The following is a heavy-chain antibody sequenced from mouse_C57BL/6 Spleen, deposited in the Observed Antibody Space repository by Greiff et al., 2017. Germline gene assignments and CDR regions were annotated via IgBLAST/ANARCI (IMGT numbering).Heavy chain of an antibody. J-gene: IGHJ2*01. D-gene: IGHD2-2*01. CDR1: GYTFTSYW. CDR3: AGGDKVTTREFLGY. V-gene: IGHV1-69*01. CDR2: IDPSGSYT. Sequence: VQLQQPGAELVMPGASVKLSCKASGYTFTSYWLHWVKQRPGQGLEWIGEIDPSGSYTNYNQKFKGKSTMTVDKSSSTAYMQLSSLTSEDSAVYYCAGGDKVTTREFLGYWGQGTTLTVSS.